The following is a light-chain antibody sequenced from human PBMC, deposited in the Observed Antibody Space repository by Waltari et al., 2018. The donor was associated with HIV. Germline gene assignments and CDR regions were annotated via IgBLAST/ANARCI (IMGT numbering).Light chain of an antibody. Sequence: QSVLTQPPSVSGAPGQRVTIPCTGSSSNIWAGYDVPRYQQLPGTAPKLLIYGNSNRPSGVPDRFSGSKSGTSASLAITGLQAEDEADYYCQSYDSSLSGSVFGGGTKLTV. CDR1: SSNIWAGYD. CDR2: GNS. V-gene: IGLV1-40*01. CDR3: QSYDSSLSGSV. J-gene: IGLJ2*01.